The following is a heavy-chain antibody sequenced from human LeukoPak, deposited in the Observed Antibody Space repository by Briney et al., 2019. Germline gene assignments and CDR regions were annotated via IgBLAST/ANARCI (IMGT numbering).Heavy chain of an antibody. CDR1: GFTFSSYA. CDR2: FSATDGSA. Sequence: GGSLRLSCAASGFTFSSYAMTWVRQAPGKGLVWVSAFSATDGSAQYAESVEGRFTISRDNSKNTLFLQMNSLGAEDTAVYYCARAKIAAAGTGAFDVWGQGTLVTVSS. CDR3: ARAKIAAAGTGAFDV. V-gene: IGHV3-23*01. D-gene: IGHD6-13*01. J-gene: IGHJ3*01.